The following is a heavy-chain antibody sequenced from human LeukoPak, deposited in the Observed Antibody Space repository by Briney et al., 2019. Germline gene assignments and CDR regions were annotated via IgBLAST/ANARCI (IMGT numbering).Heavy chain of an antibody. Sequence: PGGSLRLSCAASGFTFDDYAMHWVRQAPGKGLEWVSLISGDGGSTYYADSVKGRFTISRDNSKNSLYLQMNSLKTEDTAVYYCTTDGAGYDSSDWGQGTLVTVSS. D-gene: IGHD3-22*01. CDR2: ISGDGGST. J-gene: IGHJ4*02. CDR1: GFTFDDYA. V-gene: IGHV3-43*02. CDR3: TTDGAGYDSSD.